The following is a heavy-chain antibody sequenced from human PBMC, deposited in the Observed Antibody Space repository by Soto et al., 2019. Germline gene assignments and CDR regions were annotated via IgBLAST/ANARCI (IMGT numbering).Heavy chain of an antibody. J-gene: IGHJ6*02. CDR1: GYIFTNYL. V-gene: IGHV5-51*01. CDR3: ASTSGGVHLTNCYYYGIDV. Sequence: PGESLKISCKGSGYIFTNYLIGWVRQMPEKGLEWMGIIYPGDSDTRYSPSFQGQVTISVDMSISTAYLQWNSLGASDTAIYYCASTSGGVHLTNCYYYGIDVWGQGTTVTVSS. D-gene: IGHD3-16*01. CDR2: IYPGDSDT.